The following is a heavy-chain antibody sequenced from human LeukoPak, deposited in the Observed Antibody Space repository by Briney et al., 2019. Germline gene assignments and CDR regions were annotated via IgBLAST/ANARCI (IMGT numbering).Heavy chain of an antibody. Sequence: ASVKVSCKASGYTFTGYYMHWVRQAPGQGLEWMGGIIPIFGTANYAQKFQGRVTITADESTSTAYMELSSLRSEDTAVYYCARVSCSGGSCYAGWFDPWGQGTLVTVSS. J-gene: IGHJ5*02. CDR1: GYTFTGYY. CDR2: IIPIFGTA. D-gene: IGHD2-15*01. CDR3: ARVSCSGGSCYAGWFDP. V-gene: IGHV1-69*13.